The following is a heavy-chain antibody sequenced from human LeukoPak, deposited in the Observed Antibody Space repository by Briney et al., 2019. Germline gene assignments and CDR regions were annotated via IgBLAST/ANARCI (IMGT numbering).Heavy chain of an antibody. CDR2: ISYDGSNK. D-gene: IGHD3-10*01. CDR1: GFTFSSYA. Sequence: GGSLRLSCAASGFTFSSYAMHWVRQAPGKGLEWVAVISYDGSNKYYADSVKGRFTISRDNSKNTLYLQMNSLRAEDTAVYYCARVRGIPGVDLWFGDTFDYWGQGTLVTVSS. CDR3: ARVRGIPGVDLWFGDTFDY. V-gene: IGHV3-30-3*01. J-gene: IGHJ4*02.